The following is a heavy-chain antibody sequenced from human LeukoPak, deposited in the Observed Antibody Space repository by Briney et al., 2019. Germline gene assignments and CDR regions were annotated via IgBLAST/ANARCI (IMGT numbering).Heavy chain of an antibody. D-gene: IGHD3-22*01. CDR1: GFTFSSYA. V-gene: IGHV3-30-3*01. J-gene: IGHJ4*02. CDR2: ISYDGSNK. Sequence: GGSLRLSCAASGFTFSSYAMDWVRQAPGKGLEWVAVISYDGSNKYYADSVKGRFTISRDNTKNTLYLQMNSLRAEDTAVYYCARDQDYYDSSGYLGYWGQGTLVTVSS. CDR3: ARDQDYYDSSGYLGY.